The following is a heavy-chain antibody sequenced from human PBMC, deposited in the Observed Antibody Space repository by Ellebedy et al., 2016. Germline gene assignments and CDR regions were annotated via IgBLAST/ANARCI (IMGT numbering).Heavy chain of an antibody. CDR2: VNTFSGNT. D-gene: IGHD3-10*01. Sequence: ASVKVSXXASGYTFPTFSITWVRQAPGQGLEWMGFVNTFSGNTKFAQKFQGRVSMTTDSSTHTAYMDLRSLRSDDTAMYYCAKTSGWGYGENWGQGTLVTVSS. CDR1: GYTFPTFS. V-gene: IGHV1-18*04. J-gene: IGHJ4*02. CDR3: AKTSGWGYGEN.